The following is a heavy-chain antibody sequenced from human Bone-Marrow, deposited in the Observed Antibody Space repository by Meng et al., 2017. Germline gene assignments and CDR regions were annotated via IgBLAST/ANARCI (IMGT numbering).Heavy chain of an antibody. D-gene: IGHD6-13*01. J-gene: IGHJ4*02. CDR3: ARLGAGIAAAGTTPPPFDY. V-gene: IGHV5-51*01. Sequence: KVSCKASGYSFTSYWIGWVRQMPGKGLEWMGIIYPGDSDTRYSPSFQGQVTISADKSISTAYLQWSSLKASDTAMYYCARLGAGIAAAGTTPPPFDYWGQGTLVTVSS. CDR2: IYPGDSDT. CDR1: GYSFTSYW.